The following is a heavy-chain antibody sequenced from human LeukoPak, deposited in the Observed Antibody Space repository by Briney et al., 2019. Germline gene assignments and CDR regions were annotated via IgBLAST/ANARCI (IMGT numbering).Heavy chain of an antibody. V-gene: IGHV4-39*07. Sequence: SETLSLTCTVSGGSISSSSYYWGWIRQPPGKGLEWIGSIYYSGSTYYNPSLKSRVTISVDTSKNQFSLKLSSVTAADTAVYYCARGNYYDSSGYSELDYWSQGTLVTVSS. CDR2: IYYSGST. J-gene: IGHJ4*02. CDR1: GGSISSSSYY. D-gene: IGHD3-22*01. CDR3: ARGNYYDSSGYSELDY.